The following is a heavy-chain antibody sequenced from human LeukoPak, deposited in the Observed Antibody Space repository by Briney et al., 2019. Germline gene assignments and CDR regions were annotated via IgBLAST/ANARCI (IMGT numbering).Heavy chain of an antibody. V-gene: IGHV3-30*18. CDR1: GFTFSSYG. D-gene: IGHD6-19*01. Sequence: GGSLRLSCAASGFTFSSYGMHWVRQAPGKGLEGVAVISYDGSNKYYADSVKGRFTISRDNSKNTLYLQMNSLRAEDTAVYYCAKELGYSSGWTYYFDYWGQGTLVTVSS. J-gene: IGHJ4*02. CDR3: AKELGYSSGWTYYFDY. CDR2: ISYDGSNK.